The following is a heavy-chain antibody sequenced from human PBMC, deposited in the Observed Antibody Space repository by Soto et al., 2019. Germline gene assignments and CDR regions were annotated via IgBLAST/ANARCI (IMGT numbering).Heavy chain of an antibody. CDR2: ITSTSSTK. V-gene: IGHV3-48*02. CDR1: GFTFSSHA. CDR3: ARRITMVRGPYYYYAMDV. D-gene: IGHD3-10*01. Sequence: GSLRLSCAASGFTFSSHAMNWVRQAPGTGLEWLSYITSTSSTKHYAASVEGRFTISRDNAKNSLYLQMNSLRDEDTAGYYCARRITMVRGPYYYYAMDVWGQGTTVTVSS. J-gene: IGHJ6*02.